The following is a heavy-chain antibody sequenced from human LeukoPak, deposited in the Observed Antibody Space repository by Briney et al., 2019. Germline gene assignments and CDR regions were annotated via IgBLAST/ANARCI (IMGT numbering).Heavy chain of an antibody. CDR2: IYTGGST. Sequence: GGSLRLSCAASGFTFSSYAMSWIRQTPGKGLDWVSVIYTGGSTNYGDSVKGRFTISRDNSKNTLYLQMNSLRVDDTAIYYCARGQSYCGADCYSDWGQGTLVTVSS. CDR1: GFTFSSYA. D-gene: IGHD2-21*02. V-gene: IGHV3-66*01. CDR3: ARGQSYCGADCYSD. J-gene: IGHJ4*02.